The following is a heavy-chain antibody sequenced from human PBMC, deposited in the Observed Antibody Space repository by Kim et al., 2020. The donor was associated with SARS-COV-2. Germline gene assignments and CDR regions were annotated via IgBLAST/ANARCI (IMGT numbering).Heavy chain of an antibody. Sequence: SETLSLTCSVSGAAIRTFYWSWIRQARGKGLEWIGYVFHSGSPKYNPSLKSRVTISLDTSKSQFSLTLKSVTAADTATYFCARDLGISGTDFHYFYGLDV. D-gene: IGHD1-26*01. CDR1: GAAIRTFY. CDR3: ARDLGISGTDFHYFYGLDV. CDR2: VFHSGSP. V-gene: IGHV4-59*13. J-gene: IGHJ6*01.